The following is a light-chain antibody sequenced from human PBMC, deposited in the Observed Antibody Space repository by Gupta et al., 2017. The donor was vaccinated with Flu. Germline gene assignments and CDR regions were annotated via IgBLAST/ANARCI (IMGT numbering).Light chain of an antibody. Sequence: QAVVTQEPSLTVSPGGTVSLTCGSSTGPVTSSQYPYWFQQKPGQGPRTLIYDTSKTPAWTPVLFAGYFLGGKAALTLAGAQAEDEDYYYCPLFYSGVRVFGGGTKLTVL. V-gene: IGLV7-46*01. CDR3: PLFYSGVRV. CDR1: TGPVTSSQY. CDR2: DTS. J-gene: IGLJ3*02.